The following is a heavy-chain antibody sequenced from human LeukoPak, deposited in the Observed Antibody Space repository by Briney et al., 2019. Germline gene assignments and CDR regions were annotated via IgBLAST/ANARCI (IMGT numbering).Heavy chain of an antibody. CDR2: IYYSGST. D-gene: IGHD3-3*01. V-gene: IGHV4-39*01. CDR1: GGSISSSSYY. Sequence: EPSETLSLTCTVSGGSISSSSYYWGWIRQPPGKGLEWTGSIYYSGSTYYNPSLKSRVTISVDTSKSQFSLRLTSVTAADTVVYYCARHVRFLEWLSSYYFDYWGQGTLVTVSS. J-gene: IGHJ4*02. CDR3: ARHVRFLEWLSSYYFDY.